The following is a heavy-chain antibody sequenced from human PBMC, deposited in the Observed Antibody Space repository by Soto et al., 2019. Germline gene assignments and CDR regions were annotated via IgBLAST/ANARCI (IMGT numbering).Heavy chain of an antibody. Sequence: QVQLQESGPGLVKPSETLSLTCTVSGGSISSYYWSWIRQPPGKGLEWIGYIYYSGSTNYNPSLKSRVPISVDTSKNQFSLKLSSVTAADTAVYYCARDMGGYCSGGSCDGFDYWGQGTLVTVSS. V-gene: IGHV4-59*01. J-gene: IGHJ4*02. CDR3: ARDMGGYCSGGSCDGFDY. CDR1: GGSISSYY. D-gene: IGHD2-15*01. CDR2: IYYSGST.